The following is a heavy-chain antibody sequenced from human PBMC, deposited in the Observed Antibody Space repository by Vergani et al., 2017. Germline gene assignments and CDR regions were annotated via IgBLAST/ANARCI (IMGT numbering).Heavy chain of an antibody. CDR1: GGSFSGYY. V-gene: IGHV4-34*01. Sequence: QVQLQQWGAGLLKPSETLSLTCAVYGGSFSGYYWSWIRQPPGKGLEWIGEINHSGSTNYNPSLKSRVTISVDRSKNQFSLKLSSVTAADTAVYYCARGYRDYYGFDPWGQGTLVTVSS. D-gene: IGHD3-10*01. CDR2: INHSGST. J-gene: IGHJ5*02. CDR3: ARGYRDYYGFDP.